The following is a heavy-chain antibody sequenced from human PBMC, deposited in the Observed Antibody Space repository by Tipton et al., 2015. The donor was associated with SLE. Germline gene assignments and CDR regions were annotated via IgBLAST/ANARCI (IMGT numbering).Heavy chain of an antibody. CDR1: GGSISSYY. D-gene: IGHD5-24*01. V-gene: IGHV4-39*01. J-gene: IGHJ5*02. CDR3: AASDGYNWFDP. Sequence: TLSLTCTVSGGSISSYYWGWIRQPPGKGLEWIGSIYYSGSTYYNPSLKSRVTISVDTSKNQFSLKLSSVTAADTAVYYCAASDGYNWFDPWGQGTLVTVSS. CDR2: IYYSGST.